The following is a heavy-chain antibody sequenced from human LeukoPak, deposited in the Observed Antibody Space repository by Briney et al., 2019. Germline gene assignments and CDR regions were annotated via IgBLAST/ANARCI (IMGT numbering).Heavy chain of an antibody. J-gene: IGHJ3*02. CDR3: AREDRSGSSSPEHAFDI. V-gene: IGHV3-30-3*01. D-gene: IGHD1-26*01. Sequence: GGSLGLSCAASGFTFSSYSMNWVRQAPGKGLEWVAVISYDGSNKYYADSVKGRFTISRDNSKNTLYLQMNSLRAEDTAVYYCAREDRSGSSSPEHAFDIWGQGTMVTVSS. CDR1: GFTFSSYS. CDR2: ISYDGSNK.